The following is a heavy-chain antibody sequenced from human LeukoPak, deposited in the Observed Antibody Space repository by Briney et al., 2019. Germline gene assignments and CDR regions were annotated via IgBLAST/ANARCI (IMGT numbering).Heavy chain of an antibody. Sequence: SSETLSLTCTVSGGSISSYYWSWIRQPPGKGLEWIGYIYYSGSTNYNPSLKSRVTISVDTSKNQFSLKLSSVTAADTAVYYCARGPLKNYDFWSGYSNYYYYGMGVWGQGTTVTVSS. V-gene: IGHV4-59*01. J-gene: IGHJ6*02. CDR3: ARGPLKNYDFWSGYSNYYYYGMGV. CDR2: IYYSGST. D-gene: IGHD3-3*01. CDR1: GGSISSYY.